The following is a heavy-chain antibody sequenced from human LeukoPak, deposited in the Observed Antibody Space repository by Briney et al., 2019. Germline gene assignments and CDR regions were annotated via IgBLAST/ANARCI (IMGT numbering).Heavy chain of an antibody. CDR3: GKSEVTIPDS. CDR2: INYDGSEK. V-gene: IGHV3-7*01. D-gene: IGHD2-21*02. Sequence: GGSLRLSCAASGFVFKNYWMSWVRQAPGKGLEWLANINYDGSEKYHVDSVKGRFTISRDNAKNSLYLQMNSLRVEDTAVYYCGKSEVTIPDSWGQGTLVTVSS. J-gene: IGHJ4*02. CDR1: GFVFKNYW.